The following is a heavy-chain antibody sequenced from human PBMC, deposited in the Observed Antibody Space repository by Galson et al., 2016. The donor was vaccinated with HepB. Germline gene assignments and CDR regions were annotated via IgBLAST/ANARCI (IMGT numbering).Heavy chain of an antibody. V-gene: IGHV1-18*01. J-gene: IGHJ6*02. D-gene: IGHD5-18*01. Sequence: SVKVSCKASGYTFTSYGISWVRQAPGQGLEWMGWISAYNGKTNFAQGFQGRVTMTTDTSTSTAYMELRSLRSDDTAVYYCARMGRYSYGSGYYYDGMDVWGQGTTVTVSS. CDR3: ARMGRYSYGSGYYYDGMDV. CDR2: ISAYNGKT. CDR1: GYTFTSYG.